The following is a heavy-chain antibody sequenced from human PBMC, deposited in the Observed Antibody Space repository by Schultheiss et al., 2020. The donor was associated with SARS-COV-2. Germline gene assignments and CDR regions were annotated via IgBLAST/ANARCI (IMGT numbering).Heavy chain of an antibody. CDR1: GFTFETQD. V-gene: IGHV3-23*01. J-gene: IGHJ4*02. CDR3: VRDSYYDYPDYFDY. CDR2: ISGSGGST. Sequence: GGSLRLSCTASGFTFETQDMSWVRQAPGKGLEWVSSISGSGGSTYYADSVKGRFTISRDNSRDTLYLQMNSLRAGDTAVYYCVRDSYYDYPDYFDYWGQGILVTVSS. D-gene: IGHD3-3*01.